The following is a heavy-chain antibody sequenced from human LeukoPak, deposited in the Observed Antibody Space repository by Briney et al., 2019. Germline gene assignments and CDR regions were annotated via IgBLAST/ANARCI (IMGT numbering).Heavy chain of an antibody. CDR2: IYHSGST. CDR1: GGSISSGGYS. CDR3: ARHSGDFWSGSVYYFDY. D-gene: IGHD3-3*01. V-gene: IGHV4-30-2*01. Sequence: PSQTLSLTCAVSGGSISSGGYSWSWIRQPPGKGLEWIGYIYHSGSTYYNPSLKSRVTISVDRSKNQFSLKLSSVTAADTAVYYCARHSGDFWSGSVYYFDYWGQGTLVTVSS. J-gene: IGHJ4*02.